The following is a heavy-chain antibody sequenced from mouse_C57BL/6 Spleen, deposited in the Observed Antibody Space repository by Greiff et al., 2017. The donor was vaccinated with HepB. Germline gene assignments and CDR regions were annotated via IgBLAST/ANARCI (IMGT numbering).Heavy chain of an antibody. Sequence: SGPVLVKPGASVKMSCKASGYTFTDYYMNWVKQSHGKSLEWIGVINPYNGGTSYNQKFKGKATLTVDKSSSTAYMELNSLTSEDSAVYYCARKYYFDYWGQGTTLTVSS. V-gene: IGHV1-19*01. CDR1: GYTFTDYY. J-gene: IGHJ2*01. CDR2: INPYNGGT. CDR3: ARKYYFDY.